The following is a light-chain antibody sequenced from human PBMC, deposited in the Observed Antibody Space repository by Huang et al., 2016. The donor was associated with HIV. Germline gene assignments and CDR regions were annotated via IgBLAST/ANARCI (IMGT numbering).Light chain of an antibody. J-gene: IGKJ4*01. Sequence: EVVLTQSPATLSVSPGEEVTLSCRASQSVDSNLAWYQQKLGQPPRLLIFRAANRATGVPARFSGSGSGTDFTRSISSLQSEYFALYYCQQHSNWPPSLSFGGGTRVDIK. CDR3: QQHSNWPPSLS. CDR2: RAA. V-gene: IGKV3D-15*01. CDR1: QSVDSN.